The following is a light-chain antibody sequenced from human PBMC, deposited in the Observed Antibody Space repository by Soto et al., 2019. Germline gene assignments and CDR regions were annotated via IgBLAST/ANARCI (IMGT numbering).Light chain of an antibody. CDR3: QQYGSSPT. CDR1: QSVSSSY. Sequence: EIVLTQSPGTLSLSPGERATLSCRASQSVSSSYLAWYQQKPGQAPRLLIYGASSRATGIPDRFSGSGSGKDFTLTFSRLEPEDFAVYYCQQYGSSPTFGQGTKV. CDR2: GAS. J-gene: IGKJ1*01. V-gene: IGKV3-20*01.